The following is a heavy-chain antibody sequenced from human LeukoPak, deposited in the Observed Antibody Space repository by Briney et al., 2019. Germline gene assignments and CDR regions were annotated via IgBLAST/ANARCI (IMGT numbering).Heavy chain of an antibody. J-gene: IGHJ2*01. CDR2: ISSSSSYI. CDR1: GFTFSSYS. CDR3: ARVGGTWSWYFDL. D-gene: IGHD1-1*01. Sequence: TGGSLRLSCAASGFTFSSYSMNWVRQAPGKGLEWVSSISSSSSYIYYADSVKGRFTISRDNAKNSLYLQMNSLRAEDTAVYYCARVGGTWSWYFDLWGRGTLVTVSS. V-gene: IGHV3-21*01.